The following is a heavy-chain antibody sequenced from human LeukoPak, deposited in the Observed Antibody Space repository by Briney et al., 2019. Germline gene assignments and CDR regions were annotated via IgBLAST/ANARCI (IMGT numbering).Heavy chain of an antibody. CDR1: GGSFSGYY. V-gene: IGHV4-34*01. CDR3: AREGTRSSGYLYY. Sequence: SETLSLTCAVYGGSFSGYYWSWIRQPPGKGLEWNGEINHSGSTTYNPSLKSRVTISVDTSKNQFSLKLRSVTAADTAVYYCAREGTRSSGYLYYWGQGTLVTVSS. CDR2: INHSGST. J-gene: IGHJ4*02. D-gene: IGHD3-22*01.